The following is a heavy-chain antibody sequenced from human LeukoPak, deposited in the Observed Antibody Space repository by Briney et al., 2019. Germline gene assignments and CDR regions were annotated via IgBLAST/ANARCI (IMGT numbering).Heavy chain of an antibody. CDR3: ARDTTAAGTGHDAFDI. D-gene: IGHD6-13*01. CDR2: ISAYSGNT. Sequence: ASVKVSCKASGYTFTSYGISWVRQAPGQGLEWMGWISAYSGNTNYAQKLQGRVTMTTDTSTSTAYMELRSLRSDDTAVYYCARDTTAAGTGHDAFDIWGQGTMVTVSS. V-gene: IGHV1-18*01. J-gene: IGHJ3*02. CDR1: GYTFTSYG.